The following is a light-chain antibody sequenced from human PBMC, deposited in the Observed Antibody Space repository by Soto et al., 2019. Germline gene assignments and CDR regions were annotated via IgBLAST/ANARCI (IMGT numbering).Light chain of an antibody. CDR1: QSVLYSSNNKNY. J-gene: IGKJ5*01. CDR2: WAS. V-gene: IGKV4-1*01. CDR3: QQYYSTPIT. Sequence: DIAMTQSPDSLAVSLGERATINCKSSQSVLYSSNNKNYLAWYQQKPGQPPKLLIYWASTRESGVPDRFSGSRSGTDFTLTISSLQAEDVAVYYCQQYYSTPITFGQGTRLEIK.